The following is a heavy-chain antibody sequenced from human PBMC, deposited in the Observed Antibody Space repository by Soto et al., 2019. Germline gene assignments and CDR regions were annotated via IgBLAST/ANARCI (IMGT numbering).Heavy chain of an antibody. CDR1: SGSISVTNVF. J-gene: IGHJ4*02. CDR3: ARITGRHLDY. V-gene: IGHV4-39*01. CDR2: VDYSGTA. D-gene: IGHD1-20*01. Sequence: SETLSLTCTVSSGSISVTNVFWVWVRQPPGKGLEWIGNVDYSGTAYFSPSLATRVTFHVDTSKNQFSLTLYSVTAADTAVYYCARITGRHLDYWGQGILVTVSS.